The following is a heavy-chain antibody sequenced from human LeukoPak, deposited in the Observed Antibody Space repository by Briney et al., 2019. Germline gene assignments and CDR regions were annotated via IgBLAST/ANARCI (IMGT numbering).Heavy chain of an antibody. D-gene: IGHD5-12*01. J-gene: IGHJ4*02. CDR1: GFTFSSYG. Sequence: GGSLRLSCAASGFTFSSYGMHWVRHAPGKGLVWVSHIKSDGSSTIYADSVKGRFTISRDNAKNTLYLQMNSLRAEDTAVYYCARDRGYTQDYWGQGTLVTVSS. CDR2: IKSDGSST. V-gene: IGHV3-74*01. CDR3: ARDRGYTQDY.